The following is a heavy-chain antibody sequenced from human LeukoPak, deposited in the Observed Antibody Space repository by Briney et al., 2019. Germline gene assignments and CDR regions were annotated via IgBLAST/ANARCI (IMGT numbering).Heavy chain of an antibody. CDR1: GGSFSGYY. J-gene: IGHJ4*02. V-gene: IGHV4-34*01. D-gene: IGHD5-24*01. CDR2: INHSGNT. Sequence: PSETLSLTCAVPGGSFSGYYWIWLRQPPGKGLEWIGEINHSGNTKYNPSLKSRVTISIDTSKNQFSLKLTSVTAADTAVYYCAKEKDGYNFGGQGTLVTVSS. CDR3: AKEKDGYNF.